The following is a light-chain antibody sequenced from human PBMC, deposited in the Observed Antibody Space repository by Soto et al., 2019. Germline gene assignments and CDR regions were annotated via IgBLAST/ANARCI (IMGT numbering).Light chain of an antibody. Sequence: QSALTQPASVSGSPGQSITISCTGTSSDVGGYNYVSWYQQHPGKAPKLMIYDVSNRPSGVSNRFSGSKSGNTASLTISGLHAEDEADYYCSSYTSSSLYVFGTGTKVTVL. CDR2: DVS. CDR1: SSDVGGYNY. CDR3: SSYTSSSLYV. V-gene: IGLV2-14*01. J-gene: IGLJ1*01.